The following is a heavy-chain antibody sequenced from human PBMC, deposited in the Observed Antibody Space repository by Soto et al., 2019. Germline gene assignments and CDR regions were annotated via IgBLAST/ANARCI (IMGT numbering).Heavy chain of an antibody. CDR1: GFSFSNYA. CDR3: ARDNGNYYDISGSLGHFYYYYYGMDV. D-gene: IGHD3-22*01. CDR2: LSYDGSSK. J-gene: IGHJ6*02. Sequence: GGSLRLSCAASGFSFSNYAMQWVRQAPGKGLEWVAVLSYDGSSKYCADSVKGRFTISRDNYKNTLYLQMNSLRAEDKAVYYCARDNGNYYDISGSLGHFYYYYYGMDVWGQGTKVTVSS. V-gene: IGHV3-30-3*01.